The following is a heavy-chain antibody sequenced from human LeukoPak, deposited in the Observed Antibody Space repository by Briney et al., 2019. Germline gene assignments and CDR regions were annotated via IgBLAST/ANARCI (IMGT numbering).Heavy chain of an antibody. CDR3: AKTSYCARPQFDP. J-gene: IGHJ5*02. D-gene: IGHD2-21*01. V-gene: IGHV3-23*01. CDR2: ISDSGSDT. Sequence: GGSLRLSCAASGFTFSTYDMSWVRQAPGKGLEWVSNISDSGSDTYYADSVNRRFTISIDNSKNTLYLQMKSLTAEDTALYYCAKTSYCARPQFDPWGQGTLVTVSS. CDR1: GFTFSTYD.